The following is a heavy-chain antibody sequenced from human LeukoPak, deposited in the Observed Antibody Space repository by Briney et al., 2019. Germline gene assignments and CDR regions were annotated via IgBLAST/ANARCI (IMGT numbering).Heavy chain of an antibody. J-gene: IGHJ4*02. CDR1: GFTFSSYA. D-gene: IGHD3-10*01. V-gene: IGHV3-23*01. Sequence: AGGSLRLSCAASGFTFSSYAMSWVRQAPGKGLEWVSAISGSGGSTYYADSVKGRFTISRDNSKNTLYLQMSSLRAEDTAVYYCAKDRLWFGQLLSVFDYWGQGTLVTVSS. CDR2: ISGSGGST. CDR3: AKDRLWFGQLLSVFDY.